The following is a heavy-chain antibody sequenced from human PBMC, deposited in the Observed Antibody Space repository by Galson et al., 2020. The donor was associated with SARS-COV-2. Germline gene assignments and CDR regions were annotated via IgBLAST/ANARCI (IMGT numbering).Heavy chain of an antibody. D-gene: IGHD3-22*01. Sequence: GESLKISCKGSGYSFTSYWIGWVRQMPGKGLEWMGIIYPGDSDTRYSPSFQGQVTISADKSISTAYLQWSSLKASDTAMYYCARRGYYDSSGYYWDDAFDIWGQGTMVTVSS. CDR3: ARRGYYDSSGYYWDDAFDI. CDR1: GYSFTSYW. CDR2: IYPGDSDT. V-gene: IGHV5-51*01. J-gene: IGHJ3*02.